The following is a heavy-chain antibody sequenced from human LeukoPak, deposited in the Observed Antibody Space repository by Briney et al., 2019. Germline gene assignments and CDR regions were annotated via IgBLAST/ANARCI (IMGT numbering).Heavy chain of an antibody. Sequence: ASVNVSFKASGYTFTGYYTHWVRQAPGQGLEWMGWINVNNGDTRYAQKFQGRVTVTRDTSISTAYMEVSRLRSDDTAVYYCARDPPTDGWDFDLWGRGTLVTVSS. J-gene: IGHJ2*01. D-gene: IGHD2-21*02. CDR2: INVNNGDT. V-gene: IGHV1-2*02. CDR3: ARDPPTDGWDFDL. CDR1: GYTFTGYY.